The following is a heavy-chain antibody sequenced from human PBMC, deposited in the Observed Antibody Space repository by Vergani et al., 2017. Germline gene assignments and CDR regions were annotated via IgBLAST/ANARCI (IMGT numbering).Heavy chain of an antibody. D-gene: IGHD2-8*01. CDR3: ARDQLGCTNGVCYTSYYYYMDV. CDR2: INPNSGGT. J-gene: IGHJ6*03. Sequence: QVQLVQSGAEVKKPGSSVKVSCKASGGTFSSYAISWVRQAPGQGLEWMGWINPNSGGTNYAQKFQGRVTMTRDTSISTAYMELSRLRSEDTAVYYCARDQLGCTNGVCYTSYYYYMDVWGKGTTVTVSS. V-gene: IGHV1-2*02. CDR1: GGTFSSYA.